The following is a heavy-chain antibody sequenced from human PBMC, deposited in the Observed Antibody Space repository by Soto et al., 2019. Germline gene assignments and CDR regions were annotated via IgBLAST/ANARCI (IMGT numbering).Heavy chain of an antibody. Sequence: GGSLRLSCAASGFTFSSYDMHWVRQATGKGLEWVSAIGTAGDTYYPGSAKGRFTISRENAKNSLYLQMNSLRAGDTAVYYCARGHWNQGLYYFDYWGQGTLVTVSS. CDR1: GFTFSSYD. V-gene: IGHV3-13*01. CDR2: IGTAGDT. J-gene: IGHJ4*02. CDR3: ARGHWNQGLYYFDY. D-gene: IGHD1-1*01.